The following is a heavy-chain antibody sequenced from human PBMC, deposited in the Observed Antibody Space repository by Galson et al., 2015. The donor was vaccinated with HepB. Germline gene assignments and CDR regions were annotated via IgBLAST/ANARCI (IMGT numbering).Heavy chain of an antibody. CDR3: ARDGSPFIVVVTAFFDY. J-gene: IGHJ4*02. V-gene: IGHV3-7*03. CDR1: GFTFSSYW. D-gene: IGHD2-21*02. CDR2: IKQDGSEK. Sequence: SVRLSCAASGFTFSSYWMSWVRQAPGKGLEWVANIKQDGSEKYYVDSVKGRFTISRDNAKNSLYLQMNSLRAEDTAVYYCARDGSPFIVVVTAFFDYWGQGTLVTVSS.